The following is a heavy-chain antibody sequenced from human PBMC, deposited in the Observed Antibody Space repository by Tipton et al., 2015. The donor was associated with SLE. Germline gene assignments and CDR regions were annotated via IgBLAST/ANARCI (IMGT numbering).Heavy chain of an antibody. CDR2: INHSGST. J-gene: IGHJ3*02. Sequence: TLSLTCAVYGGSFSGYYWSWIRQPPGKGLEWIGEINHSGSTNYNPSLKSRVTISVDTSKNQFSLKLSSVTAADTAVHYCAGVEMATTRRGGRDAFDIWGQGTMVTVSS. D-gene: IGHD5-24*01. CDR3: AGVEMATTRRGGRDAFDI. CDR1: GGSFSGYY. V-gene: IGHV4-34*01.